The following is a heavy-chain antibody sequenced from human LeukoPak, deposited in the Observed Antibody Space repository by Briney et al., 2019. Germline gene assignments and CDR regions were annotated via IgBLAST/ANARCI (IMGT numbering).Heavy chain of an antibody. CDR3: ASERVDSGFFDY. CDR2: INPSGGST. J-gene: IGHJ4*02. V-gene: IGHV1-46*01. Sequence: EASVKVSCKASGYTFTSYYMHWVRQAPGQGLEWMGIINPSGGSTNYAQKFQGRVTMTRDTSTSTVYMELSSLRSEDTAVYYCASERVDSGFFDYWGQGTLVTVSS. CDR1: GYTFTSYY. D-gene: IGHD3-22*01.